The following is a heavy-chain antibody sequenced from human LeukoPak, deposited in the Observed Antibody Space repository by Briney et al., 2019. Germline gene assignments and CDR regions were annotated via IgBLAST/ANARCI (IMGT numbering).Heavy chain of an antibody. J-gene: IGHJ4*02. V-gene: IGHV4-39*01. CDR1: GGSFSSYY. CDR3: ARSAVGGNSPLPADY. D-gene: IGHD4-23*01. CDR2: IYYSGST. Sequence: SETLSLTCAVYGGSFSSYYWGWIRQPPGKGLEWIGSIYYSGSTYYNPSLKSRVTISVDTSKNQFSLKLSSVTAADTAVYYCARSAVGGNSPLPADYWGQGTLVTVSS.